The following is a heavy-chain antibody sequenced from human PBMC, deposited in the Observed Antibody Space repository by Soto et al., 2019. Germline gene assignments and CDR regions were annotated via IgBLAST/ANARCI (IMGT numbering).Heavy chain of an antibody. CDR3: ARDIANYYGMDV. D-gene: IGHD6-13*01. V-gene: IGHV1-8*01. Sequence: ASVKVSCKASGYTFTSYDINWVRQATGQGLEWMGWMNPNSGNTGYAQKFQGRVTMTRNTSISTAYMELSSLRSEDTAVYYCARDIANYYGMDVWGQGTPVTVYS. CDR2: MNPNSGNT. J-gene: IGHJ6*02. CDR1: GYTFTSYD.